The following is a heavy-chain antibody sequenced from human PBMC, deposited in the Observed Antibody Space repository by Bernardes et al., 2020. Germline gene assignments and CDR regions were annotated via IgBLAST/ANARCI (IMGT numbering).Heavy chain of an antibody. V-gene: IGHV3-15*01. CDR3: TTDLTVLDAFDI. CDR1: GFTFSNAW. Sequence: GGSLRLSCAASGFTFSNAWMSWVRQAPGKGLEWVGRIKSKTDGGTTDYAAPVKGRFTISRDDSKNTLYLQMNSLKTEDTAVYYCTTDLTVLDAFDIWGQGTMVTVSS. D-gene: IGHD4-17*01. J-gene: IGHJ3*02. CDR2: IKSKTDGGTT.